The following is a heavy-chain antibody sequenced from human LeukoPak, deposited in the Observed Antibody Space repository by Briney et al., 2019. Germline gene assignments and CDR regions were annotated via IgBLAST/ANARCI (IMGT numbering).Heavy chain of an antibody. J-gene: IGHJ4*02. CDR3: ARDRTWQQLGLPDY. CDR1: GYTFTSYA. Sequence: GASVKVSCKASGYTFTSYAMNWVRQAPGQGLEWMGWISAYNGNTNYAQKLQGRVTMTTDTSTSTAYMELRSLRSDDTAVYYCARDRTWQQLGLPDYWGQGTLVTVSS. CDR2: ISAYNGNT. D-gene: IGHD6-13*01. V-gene: IGHV1-18*01.